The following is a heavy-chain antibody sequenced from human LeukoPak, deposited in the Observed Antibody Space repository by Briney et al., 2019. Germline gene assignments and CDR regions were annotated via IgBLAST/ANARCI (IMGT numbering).Heavy chain of an antibody. J-gene: IGHJ4*02. CDR3: AKDSRVHYYGSGSHY. Sequence: GGSLRLSCAASGFTFSSYWMSWVRQAPGKGLEWVANIKQDGSEKYYVDSVKGRFTISRDNAKNSLYLQMNSLRAEDTAVYYYAKDSRVHYYGSGSHYWGQGTLVTVSS. CDR2: IKQDGSEK. CDR1: GFTFSSYW. V-gene: IGHV3-7*01. D-gene: IGHD3-10*01.